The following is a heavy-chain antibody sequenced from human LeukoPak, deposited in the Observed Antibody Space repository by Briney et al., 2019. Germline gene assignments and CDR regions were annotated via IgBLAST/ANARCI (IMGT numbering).Heavy chain of an antibody. Sequence: PGGSLRLSCTASGFTFSNYWMSWVRQAPGKGLEWVANIKQDGSEKYYMDSVKGRFTISRDNARNSLYLQMNSLRAEDTAVYYCATRGWFGELLYEADYYFDYWGQGTLVTVSS. CDR3: ATRGWFGELLYEADYYFDY. CDR1: GFTFSNYW. J-gene: IGHJ4*02. V-gene: IGHV3-7*01. D-gene: IGHD3-10*01. CDR2: IKQDGSEK.